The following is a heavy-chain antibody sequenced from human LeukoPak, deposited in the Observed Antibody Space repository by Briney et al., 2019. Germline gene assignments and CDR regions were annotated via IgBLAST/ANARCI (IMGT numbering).Heavy chain of an antibody. CDR3: ARGAVRSYCSGGSCYRAMDY. D-gene: IGHD2-15*01. Sequence: GGSLRLSCAASGFTFSSYGMHWVRQAPGKGREWVAVIWYDGSNKYYADSVKGRFTISRDNSKNTLYLQMNSLRAEDTAVYYCARGAVRSYCSGGSCYRAMDYWGQGTLVTVSS. J-gene: IGHJ4*02. CDR1: GFTFSSYG. V-gene: IGHV3-33*01. CDR2: IWYDGSNK.